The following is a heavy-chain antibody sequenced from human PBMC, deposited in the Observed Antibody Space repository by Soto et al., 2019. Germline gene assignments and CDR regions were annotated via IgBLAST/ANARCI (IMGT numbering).Heavy chain of an antibody. D-gene: IGHD2-21*01. CDR3: AKKGGAEFCGGDCYEYFQH. J-gene: IGHJ1*01. CDR2: ISGSGASS. Sequence: EVQLLESGGGLVQPGGSLRLSCAASGFTFSNYAMGWVRQAPGKGLEWVSAISGSGASSYSADSVKGRFTISRDNSRNTLYLQMNSLRAEDTAIYYCAKKGGAEFCGGDCYEYFQHWGQGTLVTVSS. V-gene: IGHV3-23*01. CDR1: GFTFSNYA.